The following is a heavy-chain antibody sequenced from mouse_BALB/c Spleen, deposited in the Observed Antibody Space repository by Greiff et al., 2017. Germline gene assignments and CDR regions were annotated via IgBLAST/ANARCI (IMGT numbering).Heavy chain of an antibody. CDR3: ARKISFDY. CDR2: INPSTGYT. D-gene: IGHD2-4*01. V-gene: IGHV1-7*01. CDR1: GYTFTSYW. J-gene: IGHJ2*01. Sequence: QVQLQQSGAELAKPGASVKMSCKASGYTFTSYWMHWVKQRPGQGLEWIGYINPSTGYTEYNQKFKDKATLTADKSSSTAYMQLSSLTSEDSAVYYCARKISFDYWGQGTTLTVSS.